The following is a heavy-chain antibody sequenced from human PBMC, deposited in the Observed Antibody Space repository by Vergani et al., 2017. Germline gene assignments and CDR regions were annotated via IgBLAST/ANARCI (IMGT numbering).Heavy chain of an antibody. CDR1: VFTLSSYT. J-gene: IGHJ6*02. CDR2: ISSSRNYI. Sequence: EVQLVESGGGLVKPGGSLRLFCAASVFTLSSYTMNWVRQAPGRGLEWVSSISSSRNYIYYTDSVKGRFTISRDNAKNSLYLQMNSLRADDTAVYYCARFLITFGGVIVFNYYYGMDVWGQGTTVTVSS. V-gene: IGHV3-21*03. D-gene: IGHD3-16*02. CDR3: ARFLITFGGVIVFNYYYGMDV.